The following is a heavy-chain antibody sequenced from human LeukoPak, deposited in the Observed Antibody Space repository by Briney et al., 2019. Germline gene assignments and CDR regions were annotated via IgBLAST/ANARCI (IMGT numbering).Heavy chain of an antibody. CDR2: IYSGGST. J-gene: IGHJ3*02. V-gene: IGHV3-53*01. CDR3: ARDPRIAAAGAFDI. Sequence: GGSLRLSCAASGFTVSSNYMSWVRQAPGKGLEWVSVIYSGGSTKNADSVKGRFIISRDNSKNTLYLQMNSLRAEDTAVYYCARDPRIAAAGAFDIWGQGTMVTVSS. CDR1: GFTVSSNY. D-gene: IGHD6-13*01.